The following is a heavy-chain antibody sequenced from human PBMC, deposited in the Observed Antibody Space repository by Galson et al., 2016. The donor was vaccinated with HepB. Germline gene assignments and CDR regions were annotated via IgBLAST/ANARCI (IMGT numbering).Heavy chain of an antibody. CDR3: ARLHLLRGISTPRPYYGLDV. CDR2: IFWDDDK. D-gene: IGHD3-10*01. J-gene: IGHJ6*02. CDR1: GFSLSSSGVF. V-gene: IGHV2-5*02. Sequence: PALVKPTQTLTLTCTFSGFSLSSSGVFVGWIRQPPGKALEWLALIFWDDDKRYSPSLKSRLTITKDTSKNQVVLTMANMDPVDTATYYCARLHLLRGISTPRPYYGLDVWGQGTTVTVSS.